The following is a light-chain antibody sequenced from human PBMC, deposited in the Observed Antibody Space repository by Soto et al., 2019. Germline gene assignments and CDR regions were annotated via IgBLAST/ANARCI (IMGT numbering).Light chain of an antibody. Sequence: DIVLTQSPATLSLSPGERATLSCRASQSVSRYLAWYQQKPGQAPRLLIYDISNRATGVPARFSGSGSGTDFALTISSLESEDFAVHYCQHRTNWPPIPTFGPGTKVDIK. CDR3: QHRTNWPPIPT. CDR1: QSVSRY. CDR2: DIS. J-gene: IGKJ3*01. V-gene: IGKV3-11*01.